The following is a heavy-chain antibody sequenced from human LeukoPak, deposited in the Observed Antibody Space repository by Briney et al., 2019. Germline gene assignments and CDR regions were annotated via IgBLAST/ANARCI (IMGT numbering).Heavy chain of an antibody. CDR3: VRAEYCSSTSCFLSDY. CDR2: IYYSGST. J-gene: IGHJ4*02. V-gene: IGHV4-59*11. D-gene: IGHD2-2*01. Sequence: SETLSLTCTVSGGSISSHYWSWIRQPPGKGLEWIGYIYYSGSTNYNPSLKSRVTISVDTSKNQFSLKLSSVTAADTAVYYCVRAEYCSSTSCFLSDYWGQGTLVTVSS. CDR1: GGSISSHY.